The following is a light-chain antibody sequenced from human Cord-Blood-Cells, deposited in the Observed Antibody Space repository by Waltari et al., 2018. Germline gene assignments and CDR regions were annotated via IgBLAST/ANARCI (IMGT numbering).Light chain of an antibody. CDR3: QQYYSTPYT. CDR1: QSVLYSSNNKNY. J-gene: IGKJ2*01. V-gene: IGKV4-1*01. Sequence: DIVMTQSPDSLAVSLGERATINCKSSQSVLYSSNNKNYLAWYQQKPGQPPKLVIYCASTRYSRGPDRFSGSGSGTEFTLTISSLQAEDVAVYYCQQYYSTPYTFGQGTKLEIK. CDR2: CAS.